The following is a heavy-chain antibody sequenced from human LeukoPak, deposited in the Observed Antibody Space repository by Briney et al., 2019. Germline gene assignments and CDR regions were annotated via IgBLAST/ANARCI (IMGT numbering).Heavy chain of an antibody. D-gene: IGHD2-2*01. J-gene: IGHJ4*02. Sequence: SETLSLTCTVSGVSISSSSYYWGWIRQPPGKGLEWIGSIYYTGSTYYNPSLKSRVTISVDTSKNQFSLKLSSVTAADTAVYYCARHRGYCSSTSCYRWPRAFDYWGQGTLVTVSS. V-gene: IGHV4-39*01. CDR1: GVSISSSSYY. CDR3: ARHRGYCSSTSCYRWPRAFDY. CDR2: IYYTGST.